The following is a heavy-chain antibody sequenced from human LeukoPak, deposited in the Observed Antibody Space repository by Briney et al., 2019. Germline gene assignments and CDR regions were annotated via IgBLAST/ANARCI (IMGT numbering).Heavy chain of an antibody. V-gene: IGHV4-59*01. CDR2: IYYSGST. CDR3: ARDAYPKNYYDSSGYLPYYFDS. J-gene: IGHJ4*02. CDR1: GGSISSYY. D-gene: IGHD3-22*01. Sequence: SETLSLTCTVSGGSISSYYWSWIRQPPGKGLEWIGYIYYSGSTSYNSSLKSRVTISVDTSKNQFSLKLHSVTAADTAMYYCARDAYPKNYYDSSGYLPYYFDSWGQGTLVTVAS.